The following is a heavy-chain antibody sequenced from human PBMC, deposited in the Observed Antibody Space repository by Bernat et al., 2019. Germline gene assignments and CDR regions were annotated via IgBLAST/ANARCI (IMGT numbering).Heavy chain of an antibody. CDR3: ARRRSITGNTLLDALDI. V-gene: IGHV6-1*01. CDR1: GDSVSSNSAA. CDR2: TYYRSKWYN. J-gene: IGHJ3*02. Sequence: QLQLQQLGPGLVKPSQTLSLTCAISGDSVSSNSAAWNWIRQSPSRGLEWLGRTYYRSKWYNDYAVSVKSRITFNPDTSKNQFTLQMNSVTPEDTAVYYCARRRSITGNTLLDALDIWGQGTMVTV. D-gene: IGHD1-7*01.